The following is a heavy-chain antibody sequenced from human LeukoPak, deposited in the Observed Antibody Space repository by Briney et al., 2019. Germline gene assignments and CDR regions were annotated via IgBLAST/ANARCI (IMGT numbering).Heavy chain of an antibody. CDR1: GFTFSSYS. D-gene: IGHD6-13*01. V-gene: IGHV3-21*01. CDR3: ARGCRSWYPKQKYYFDY. Sequence: GGSLRLSCAASGFTFSSYSMNWVRQAPGKGLEWVSSISSSSSYIYYADSVKGRFTISRDNAKNSLYLQMNSLRAEDTAVYYCARGCRSWYPKQKYYFDYWGQGTLVTVSS. J-gene: IGHJ4*02. CDR2: ISSSSSYI.